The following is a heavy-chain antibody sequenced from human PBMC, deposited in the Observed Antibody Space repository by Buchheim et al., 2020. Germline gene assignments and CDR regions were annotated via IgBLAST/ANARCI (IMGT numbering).Heavy chain of an antibody. CDR2: IWYDGSNK. V-gene: IGHV3-33*01. D-gene: IGHD3-22*01. Sequence: QVQLVESGGGVVQPGRSLRLSCAASGFTFSSYGMHWVRQAPGKGLEWVAVIWYDGSNKYYADSVKGRFTISRDNSKNTLYLQMNSLRAEDTAVYYCARANGDYYDTMRVSAFDIWGQGT. CDR3: ARANGDYYDTMRVSAFDI. CDR1: GFTFSSYG. J-gene: IGHJ3*02.